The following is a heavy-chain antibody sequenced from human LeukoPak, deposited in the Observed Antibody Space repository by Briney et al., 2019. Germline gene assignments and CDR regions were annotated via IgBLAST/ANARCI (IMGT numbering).Heavy chain of an antibody. Sequence: SQTLSLTCTVSGGSISSGSYYWSWIRQPAGKGLEWIGRIYTSGSTNYNPSLKSRVTISVDTSKNQFSLKLTSVTAADTAVYYCARETSLVGYSGGLGFNYWGQGILVTVSS. CDR3: ARETSLVGYSGGLGFNY. CDR1: GGSISSGSYY. D-gene: IGHD6-19*01. V-gene: IGHV4-61*02. J-gene: IGHJ4*02. CDR2: IYTSGST.